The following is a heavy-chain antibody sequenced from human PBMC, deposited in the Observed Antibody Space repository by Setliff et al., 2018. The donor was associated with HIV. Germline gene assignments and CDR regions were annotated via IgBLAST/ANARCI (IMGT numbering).Heavy chain of an antibody. V-gene: IGHV1-18*01. CDR1: GYTFTSYG. D-gene: IGHD1-26*01. CDR3: ARGWPQSIAGASFDY. Sequence: ASVKVSCKASGYTFTSYGISWVRLAPGQGLEWMGWISAYNGNTNYAQKLQGRVTMTTDTSTSTAYMELRSLRSDDTAVYYCARGWPQSIAGASFDYWGQGTLVTVSS. CDR2: ISAYNGNT. J-gene: IGHJ4*02.